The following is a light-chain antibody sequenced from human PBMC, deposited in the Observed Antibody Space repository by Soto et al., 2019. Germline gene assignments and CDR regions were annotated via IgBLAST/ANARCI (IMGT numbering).Light chain of an antibody. CDR1: QSISSY. V-gene: IGKV1-39*01. J-gene: IGKJ4*01. CDR3: QQSYSTT. CDR2: AAS. Sequence: DIQMTQSPSSLSASVGDRVTITCRASQSISSYLNWYQQKPGKAPKLLIYAASSLQSGVPSRFSGSGSGTDFTLTISSLQPDDFATYYCQQSYSTTFGGGTKVEIK.